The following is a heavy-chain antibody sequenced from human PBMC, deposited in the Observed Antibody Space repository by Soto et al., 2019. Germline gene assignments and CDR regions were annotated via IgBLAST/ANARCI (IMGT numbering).Heavy chain of an antibody. J-gene: IGHJ4*01. CDR1: GGSISSGNYC. D-gene: IGHD5-18*01. V-gene: IGHV4-30-4*01. CDR3: ARDLDTATYFDY. Sequence: SETLSLTCTVSGGSISSGNYCWSWIRQPPGKGLEWIGFIHYSGSSYYNPSLKSRVTISVDTSKNQFSLKLDYVTAADTAVYYCARDLDTATYFDYWGHGTLVTVSS. CDR2: IHYSGSS.